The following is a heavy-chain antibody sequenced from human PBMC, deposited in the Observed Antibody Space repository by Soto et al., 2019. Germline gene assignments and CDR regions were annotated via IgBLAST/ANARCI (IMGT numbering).Heavy chain of an antibody. CDR2: IIPIFGTA. CDR3: ARQLLAARLYYGMDV. CDR1: GGTFSSYA. V-gene: IGHV1-69*13. J-gene: IGHJ6*02. Sequence: GASVKVSCKASGGTFSSYAISWVRQAPGQGLEWMGGIIPIFGTANYAQKFQGRVTITADESTSTAYMELSSLRSEDTAVYYCARQLLAARLYYGMDVWGQGTTVTVSS. D-gene: IGHD6-6*01.